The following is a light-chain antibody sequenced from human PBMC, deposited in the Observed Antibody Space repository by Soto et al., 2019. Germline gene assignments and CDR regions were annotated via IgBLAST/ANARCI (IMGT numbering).Light chain of an antibody. CDR1: SCNIANNV. Sequence: QSVLTQPPSVSEAPRQRVTISCSGSSCNIANNVVNWYQQLPGEAPKLLIYYDDLLPSGVSDRFSGSKSGTSAYLAISGLQSEDEADYYCATWDDSLNGVVFGGGTKLTVL. CDR3: ATWDDSLNGVV. V-gene: IGLV1-36*01. J-gene: IGLJ3*02. CDR2: YDD.